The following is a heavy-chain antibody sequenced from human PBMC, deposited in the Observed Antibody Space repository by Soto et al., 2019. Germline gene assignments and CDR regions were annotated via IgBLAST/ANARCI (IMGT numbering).Heavy chain of an antibody. Sequence: GASVKVSCKASGGTFSSYTISWVRQAPGQRLEWMGWINAGNGNTKYSQKFQGRVTITRDTSASTAYMELSSLRSEDTAVYYCARAIVGASRAAFDIWGQGTMVTVSS. CDR2: INAGNGNT. V-gene: IGHV1-3*01. CDR3: ARAIVGASRAAFDI. J-gene: IGHJ3*02. CDR1: GGTFSSYT. D-gene: IGHD1-26*01.